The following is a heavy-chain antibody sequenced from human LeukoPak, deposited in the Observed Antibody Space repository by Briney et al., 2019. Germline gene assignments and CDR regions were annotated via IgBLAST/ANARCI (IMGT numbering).Heavy chain of an antibody. V-gene: IGHV4-39*01. Sequence: PSETLSLTCTVSGGSISSSSYYWGWIRQPPGKGLERIGSIYYSGSTYCNPSLKSRVTISVDTSKNQFSLKLSSVTAADTAVYYCARRGRYSYGLGQFDYWGQGTLVTVSS. J-gene: IGHJ4*02. CDR3: ARRGRYSYGLGQFDY. D-gene: IGHD5-18*01. CDR1: GGSISSSSYY. CDR2: IYYSGST.